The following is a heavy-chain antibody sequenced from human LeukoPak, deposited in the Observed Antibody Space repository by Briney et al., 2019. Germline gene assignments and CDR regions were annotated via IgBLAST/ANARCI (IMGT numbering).Heavy chain of an antibody. Sequence: SETLSLTCTVSGASISSSSYYWGWIRQPPGKGLEWIGNIFHSGSTYYNPSLQSRVTISLDTSKNQFSLRLSSVTAADTAVYYCARPGDGYNLGYWGQGTLVTVSS. D-gene: IGHD5-24*01. CDR2: IFHSGST. V-gene: IGHV4-39*01. CDR1: GASISSSSYY. CDR3: ARPGDGYNLGY. J-gene: IGHJ4*02.